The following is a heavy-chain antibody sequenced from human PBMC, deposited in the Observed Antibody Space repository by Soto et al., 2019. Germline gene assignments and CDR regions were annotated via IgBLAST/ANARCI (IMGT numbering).Heavy chain of an antibody. CDR3: ARAPSDYGDYDY. Sequence: QVQLQESGPGLVKPSEILSLSCTVSGVSISNFYWSWIRQPAGKGLEWIGRIYTSGSTNYNPSLKSRVTMSEDTSMNQFSLKVNSVTAADTAVYYCARAPSDYGDYDYWGQGTLVTVSS. CDR1: GVSISNFY. CDR2: IYTSGST. J-gene: IGHJ4*02. V-gene: IGHV4-4*07. D-gene: IGHD4-17*01.